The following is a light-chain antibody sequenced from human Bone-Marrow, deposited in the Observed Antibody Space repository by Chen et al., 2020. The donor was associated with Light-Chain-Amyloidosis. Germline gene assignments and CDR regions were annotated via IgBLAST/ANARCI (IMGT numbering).Light chain of an antibody. V-gene: IGLV3-21*02. J-gene: IGLJ3*02. Sequence: SYVLTQPSSVSVAPGQTATIACGGNNIGSTSVHWYQQTPGQAPPRVVYDDSDRPSGIPARLSGSSCGNTANLTISRVEAGDEADYYCQVWDRSSDRPVFGGGTKLTVL. CDR1: NIGSTS. CDR2: DDS. CDR3: QVWDRSSDRPV.